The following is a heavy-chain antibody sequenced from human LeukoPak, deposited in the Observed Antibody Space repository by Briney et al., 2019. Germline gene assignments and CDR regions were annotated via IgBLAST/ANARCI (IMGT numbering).Heavy chain of an antibody. D-gene: IGHD6-25*01. CDR3: ARDPRNSGPDY. CDR1: GFTFSSYA. J-gene: IGHJ4*02. Sequence: GGSLRLSCAASGFTFSSYAMHWVRQAPGKGLEWVAVISYDGSNKYYADSVKGRFTISRDNSKDTLYLQMNSLRAEDTAVYYCARDPRNSGPDYWGQGTLVTVSS. CDR2: ISYDGSNK. V-gene: IGHV3-30-3*01.